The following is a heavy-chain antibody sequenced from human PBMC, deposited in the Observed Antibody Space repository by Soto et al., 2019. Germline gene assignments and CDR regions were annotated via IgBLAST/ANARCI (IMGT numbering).Heavy chain of an antibody. CDR1: GGTFSSYA. Sequence: SVKVSCKASGGTFSSYAISWLRQAPGQGLEWMGGIIPIFGTANYAQKFQGRVTITADESTSTAYMELSSLRSEDTAVYYCARWGQNTIFGEFPYYYGMDVWGQGTTVTVSS. CDR3: ARWGQNTIFGEFPYYYGMDV. J-gene: IGHJ6*02. CDR2: IIPIFGTA. D-gene: IGHD3-3*01. V-gene: IGHV1-69*13.